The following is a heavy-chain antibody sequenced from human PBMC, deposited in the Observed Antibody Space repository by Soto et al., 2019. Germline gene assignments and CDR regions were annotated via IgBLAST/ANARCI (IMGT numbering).Heavy chain of an antibody. CDR1: RGPFSGYA. CDR2: IIPVFNTA. V-gene: IGHV1-69*01. Sequence: LMQSGAEVKKPGSSVTVSCKASRGPFSGYAVSWVRQSLGRGLEWMGGIIPVFNTASYARNFQDRVTSTADESTSTAYMELSGLRTADTAVYYCARDTHIYSYDPSGYYYFDEWGHGTQVTVSS. J-gene: IGHJ4*01. D-gene: IGHD3-22*01. CDR3: ARDTHIYSYDPSGYYYFDE.